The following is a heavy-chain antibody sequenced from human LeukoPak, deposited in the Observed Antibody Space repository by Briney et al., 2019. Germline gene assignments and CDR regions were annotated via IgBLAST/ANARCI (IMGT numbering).Heavy chain of an antibody. CDR2: IHTSGST. D-gene: IGHD6-19*01. CDR3: ARRDISSGWSFNY. CDR1: AVSISNYH. Sequence: SQTLSFTCTVSAVSISNYHWSWIRQPAGKGLEWIGQIHTSGSTNYNPPLKSRVTMSIDTPENQLSLTIRSVTAADTAVYYCARRDISSGWSFNYWGRGTLVTVSS. V-gene: IGHV4-4*07. J-gene: IGHJ4*02.